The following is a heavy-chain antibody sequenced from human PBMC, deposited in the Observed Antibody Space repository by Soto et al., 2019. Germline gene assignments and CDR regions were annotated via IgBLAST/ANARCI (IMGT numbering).Heavy chain of an antibody. V-gene: IGHV4-34*01. J-gene: IGHJ6*02. D-gene: IGHD6-13*01. CDR1: CGSFGGYY. Sequence: PSETLSLTCAVYCGSFGGYYWSWIRQPPGKGLEWIGEINHSGSTNYNPSLKSRVTISVDTSKNQFSLKLSSVTAADTAVYYCARGYSSSWYYYYYGMDVWGQGTTVTVSS. CDR3: ARGYSSSWYYYYYGMDV. CDR2: INHSGST.